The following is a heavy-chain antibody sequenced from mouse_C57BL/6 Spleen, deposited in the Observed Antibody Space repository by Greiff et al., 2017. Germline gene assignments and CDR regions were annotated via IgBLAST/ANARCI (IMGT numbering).Heavy chain of an antibody. J-gene: IGHJ2*01. Sequence: QVQLQQSGAELVKPGASVKISCKASGYAFSSYWMNWVKQRPGKGLEWIGQIYPGDGDTNYNGKFKGKATLTADKSSSTAYMQLSSLTSEDSAVYFCARRGLSHGDFDYWGQGTTLTVSS. D-gene: IGHD3-3*01. CDR1: GYAFSSYW. V-gene: IGHV1-80*01. CDR3: ARRGLSHGDFDY. CDR2: IYPGDGDT.